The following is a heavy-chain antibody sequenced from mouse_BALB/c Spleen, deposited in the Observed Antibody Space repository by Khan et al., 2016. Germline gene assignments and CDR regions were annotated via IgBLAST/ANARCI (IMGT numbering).Heavy chain of an antibody. D-gene: IGHD1-1*01. CDR1: GYTFTNYW. V-gene: IGHV1-87*01. Sequence: QVQLQQSGSELARPGASVKLSCKASGYTFTNYWMQWIKQRPGQGLEWIGAIYPGDGDTRYAQKFEGKTTLTADTSSSTVYMQLDNLASEASAVYYCTRGYGSSFVAWFTYWGQGTLVTVSA. CDR3: TRGYGSSFVAWFTY. J-gene: IGHJ3*01. CDR2: IYPGDGDT.